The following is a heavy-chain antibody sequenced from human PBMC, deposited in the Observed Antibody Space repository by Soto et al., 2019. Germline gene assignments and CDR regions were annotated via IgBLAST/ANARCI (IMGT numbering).Heavy chain of an antibody. J-gene: IGHJ4*02. Sequence: QLQLQESGPGLVKPSETLSLTCTVSGGSISSTSYYWVWIRQPPGQGLEWTGSIDYRGGTYYNPSLKSRVTLSVDTSKNPVSLQLTSVTAAATAVYYCTTLWFGEGNYWGQGTLVTLSS. V-gene: IGHV4-39*01. CDR3: TTLWFGEGNY. D-gene: IGHD3-10*01. CDR1: GGSISSTSYY. CDR2: IDYRGGT.